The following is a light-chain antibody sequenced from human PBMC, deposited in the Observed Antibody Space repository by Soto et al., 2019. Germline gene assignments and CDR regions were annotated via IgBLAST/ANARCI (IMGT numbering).Light chain of an antibody. V-gene: IGKV1-39*01. CDR1: QTVAKS. CDR3: QQSYSMPLT. Sequence: DTQMTQSPSSLSASVGDRVTLXXRASQTVAKSLNWYQQKPGKAPEXMIYATSHLQIVVPSRFSGSGAGTDFTLTINSLQPEDFATYYCQQSYSMPLTFGQGTKVDIK. J-gene: IGKJ1*01. CDR2: ATS.